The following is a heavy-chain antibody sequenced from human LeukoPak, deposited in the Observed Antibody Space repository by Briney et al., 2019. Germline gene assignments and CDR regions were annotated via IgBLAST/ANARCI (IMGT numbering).Heavy chain of an antibody. CDR1: GYTFTCYY. Sequence: ASVKVSCKASGYTFTCYYMHWVRQAPGQGLEWMGRINPNSGGTNYAQKFQGRVTMTRDTSISTAYMELSRLRSDDTAVYYCARDSINLHYYDSSGYDDAFDIWGQGTMVTVSS. D-gene: IGHD3-22*01. CDR3: ARDSINLHYYDSSGYDDAFDI. V-gene: IGHV1-2*06. CDR2: INPNSGGT. J-gene: IGHJ3*02.